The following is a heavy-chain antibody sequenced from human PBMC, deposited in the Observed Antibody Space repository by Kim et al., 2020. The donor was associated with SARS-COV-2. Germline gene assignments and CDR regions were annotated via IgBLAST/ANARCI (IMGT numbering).Heavy chain of an antibody. CDR3: AKDLEEMATMPFDY. D-gene: IGHD5-12*01. CDR1: GFTISSYG. CDR2: IWYDGSNK. Sequence: GGSLRLSCAASGFTISSYGMHWVRQAPGKGLEWVAVIWYDGSNKYYADSVKGRFTISRDNSKNTLYLQMNSLRAEDTAVYYCAKDLEEMATMPFDYWGQGTLVTVSS. V-gene: IGHV3-33*06. J-gene: IGHJ4*02.